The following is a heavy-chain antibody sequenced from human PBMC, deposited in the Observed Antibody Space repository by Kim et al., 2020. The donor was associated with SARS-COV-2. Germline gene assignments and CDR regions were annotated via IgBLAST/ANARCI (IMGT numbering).Heavy chain of an antibody. V-gene: IGHV3-33*05. Sequence: GGSLRLSCAASGFTFSSYGMHWVRQAPGKGLEWEAVISYDGSNKYYADSVKGRFTISRDNSKNTLYLQMNSLRAEDTAVYYCARTRGGGYYYGMDVWGQGTTVTVSS. J-gene: IGHJ6*02. CDR1: GFTFSSYG. CDR2: ISYDGSNK. D-gene: IGHD3-16*01. CDR3: ARTRGGGYYYGMDV.